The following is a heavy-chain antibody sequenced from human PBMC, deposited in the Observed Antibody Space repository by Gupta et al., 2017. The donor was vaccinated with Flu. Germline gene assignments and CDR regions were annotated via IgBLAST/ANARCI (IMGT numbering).Heavy chain of an antibody. CDR1: GDSITSGDYY. D-gene: IGHD2-15*01. Sequence: QVRLQESGPGLVKPLQTLSLTCTVSGDSITSGDYYWNWVRQPAGKGLEWIGRSYASGATYYNAALNGRVTMSIQTSKNQLSLKLIPMTAADTAVYYCARIRSGGNWFDSWGQGTLVPVS. V-gene: IGHV4-61*02. J-gene: IGHJ5*01. CDR2: SYASGAT. CDR3: ARIRSGGNWFDS.